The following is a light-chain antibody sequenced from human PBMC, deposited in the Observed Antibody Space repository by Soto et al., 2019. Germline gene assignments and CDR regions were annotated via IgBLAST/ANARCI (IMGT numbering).Light chain of an antibody. Sequence: EIVMTQSPATLSVSPGARATLSCRASQSVSSNLAWYQQKPGQAPRLLIYGASTRATGIPARFSGSGSGTEFTLTIRSLQSEDFAVYYGQQYNNWPPVTFGGGTKVDI. CDR2: GAS. J-gene: IGKJ4*01. CDR3: QQYNNWPPVT. V-gene: IGKV3-15*01. CDR1: QSVSSN.